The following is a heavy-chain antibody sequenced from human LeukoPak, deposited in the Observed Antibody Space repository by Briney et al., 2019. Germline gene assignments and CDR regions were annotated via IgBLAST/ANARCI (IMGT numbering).Heavy chain of an antibody. CDR1: GYTFTSYG. D-gene: IGHD1-26*01. Sequence: ASVKASCKASGYTFTSYGISWVRQAPGQGLEWMGWISGYNGNTNYAQKLQGRVTMTTDTSTSTAYMELRSLRSDGTAVYYCAREPDSGSYSDYYFDYWGQGTLVTVSS. J-gene: IGHJ4*02. CDR2: ISGYNGNT. CDR3: AREPDSGSYSDYYFDY. V-gene: IGHV1-18*01.